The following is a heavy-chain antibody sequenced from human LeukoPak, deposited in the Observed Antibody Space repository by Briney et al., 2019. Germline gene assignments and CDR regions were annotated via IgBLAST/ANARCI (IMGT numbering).Heavy chain of an antibody. V-gene: IGHV3-23*01. D-gene: IGHD3-16*02. Sequence: GGSLRLSCAASGFTFRSSAMSWVRQAPGKGLEWVASISGSGDTTYYTDSVKGRFTVSRDNSENTLSLQMSSLRAEDTAVYYCAKISVGTLGGILVIFDWGQGNLVTVSS. CDR2: ISGSGDTT. CDR3: AKISVGTLGGILVIFD. CDR1: GFTFRSSA. J-gene: IGHJ4*02.